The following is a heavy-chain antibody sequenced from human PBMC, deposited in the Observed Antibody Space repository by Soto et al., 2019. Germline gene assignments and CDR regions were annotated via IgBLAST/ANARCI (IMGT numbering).Heavy chain of an antibody. J-gene: IGHJ6*03. CDR3: AKDSIQYYYMDV. CDR2: LTDSGGRT. Sequence: GXSLRLSLTASGFTFSSYAKSWVRQAPVKGLEWVSSLTDSGGRTYYADSVKGRFTISRDNSKNTLYLQMNSLRAEDTAVYYCAKDSIQYYYMDVWAKGTTVTVSS. CDR1: GFTFSSYA. V-gene: IGHV3-23*01.